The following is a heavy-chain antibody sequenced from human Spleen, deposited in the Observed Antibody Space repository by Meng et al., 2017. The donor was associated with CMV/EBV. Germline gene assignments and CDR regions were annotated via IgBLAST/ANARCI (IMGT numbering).Heavy chain of an antibody. V-gene: IGHV1-2*02. Sequence: ASVKVSCKASGYTYTAHYFHWVRQAPGKGLEWMGWIHPHRGDTNYAQQFQGRVTLTRDTSINTGYMELTRLTSYDTAVYYCARDNNWGPDYWGQGTLVTVSS. CDR3: ARDNNWGPDY. J-gene: IGHJ4*02. CDR1: GYTYTAHY. D-gene: IGHD7-27*01. CDR2: IHPHRGDT.